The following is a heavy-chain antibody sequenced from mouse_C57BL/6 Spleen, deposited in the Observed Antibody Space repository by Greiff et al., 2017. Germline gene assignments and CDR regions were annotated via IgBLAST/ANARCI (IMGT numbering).Heavy chain of an antibody. CDR1: GFTFSDYG. V-gene: IGHV5-17*01. D-gene: IGHD1-1*01. CDR2: ISSGSSTI. CDR3: ARRGCYGSRSWYCGV. Sequence: EVKLMESGGGLVKPGGSLKLSCAASGFTFSDYGMHWVRQAPEKGLEWVAYISSGSSTIYYADTVKGRFTSSRDNAKNTLFLQRTSLRSADTTMYYCARRGCYGSRSWYCGVWGTGTTVTVSS. J-gene: IGHJ1*03.